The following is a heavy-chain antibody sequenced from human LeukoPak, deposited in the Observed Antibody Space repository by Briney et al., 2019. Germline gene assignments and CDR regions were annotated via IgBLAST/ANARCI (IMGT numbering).Heavy chain of an antibody. J-gene: IGHJ3*02. CDR3: ARPYDRIAARGDAFDI. V-gene: IGHV3-48*01. CDR1: GFTFSSDS. CDR2: ISSSSSTI. Sequence: PGGSLRLSCAASGFTFSSDSMNWVRQAPGKGLEWVSYISSSSSTIYYADSVKGRFTISRDNAKNSLYLQMNSLRAEDTAVYYCARPYDRIAARGDAFDIWGQATMVTVSS. D-gene: IGHD6-6*01.